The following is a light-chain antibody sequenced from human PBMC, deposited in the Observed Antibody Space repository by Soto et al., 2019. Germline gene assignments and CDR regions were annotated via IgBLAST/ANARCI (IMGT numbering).Light chain of an antibody. CDR3: QQYHTSSIT. CDR1: QTISSW. Sequence: IQMTQSPSTLSASVGDRVTITRRASQTISSWLAWYQQKPGKAPNLLIYDASTLERGVTSRFSGTGSGTEFTLTIDRLQPDDFATYYCQQYHTSSITFGPGTRLEIK. CDR2: DAS. V-gene: IGKV1-5*01. J-gene: IGKJ5*01.